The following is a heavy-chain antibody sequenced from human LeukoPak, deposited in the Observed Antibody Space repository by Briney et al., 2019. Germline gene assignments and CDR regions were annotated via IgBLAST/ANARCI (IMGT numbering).Heavy chain of an antibody. V-gene: IGHV3-23*01. CDR1: GFTFSSYA. CDR3: ALIPDYYDSSGYPADAFDI. D-gene: IGHD3-22*01. J-gene: IGHJ3*02. Sequence: GSLRLSCAASGFTFSSYAMSWVRQAPGKGLEWVSAISGSGGSTYYADSVKGRFTISRDNSKNTLYLQMNSLRAEDTAVYYCALIPDYYDSSGYPADAFDIWGQGTMVTVSS. CDR2: ISGSGGST.